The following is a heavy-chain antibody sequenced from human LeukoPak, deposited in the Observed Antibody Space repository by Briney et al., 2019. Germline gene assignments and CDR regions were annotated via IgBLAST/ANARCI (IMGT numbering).Heavy chain of an antibody. CDR1: GFTFSSYA. J-gene: IGHJ4*02. CDR2: VSYDGSNK. V-gene: IGHV3-30-3*01. Sequence: PGGSLRLSCAASGFTFSSYAMHWVRQAPGKGLEWVAVVSYDGSNKYYADSVKGRFTISRDNSKNTLYLQMNSLRAEDTAVYYCARERYSSSWRDFDYWGQGTLVTVSS. CDR3: ARERYSSSWRDFDY. D-gene: IGHD6-13*01.